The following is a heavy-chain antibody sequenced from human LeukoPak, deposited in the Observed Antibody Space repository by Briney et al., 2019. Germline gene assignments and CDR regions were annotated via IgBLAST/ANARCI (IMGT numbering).Heavy chain of an antibody. CDR2: IIPIFGAA. D-gene: IGHD3-10*01. V-gene: IGHV1-69*05. J-gene: IGHJ6*03. CDR1: GGTFSSYA. CDR3: ASGSVSYYYYYMDV. Sequence: SVKVSCKASGGTFSSYAISWVRQAPGQGLEWMGGIIPIFGAANYAQKFQGRVTITTDESTSTAYMELSSLRSEDTAVYYCASGSVSYYYYYMDVWGKGTTVTVSS.